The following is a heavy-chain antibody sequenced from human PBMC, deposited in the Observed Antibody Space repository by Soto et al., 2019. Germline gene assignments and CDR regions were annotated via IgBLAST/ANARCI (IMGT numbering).Heavy chain of an antibody. Sequence: GGSLRLSCAASGFTFSSYVVSWVRQAPGKGLEWVSVITGSGDNTYYADSVKGRFTISRDNSKNTLYLQMNSLRAEDTAVYYCAKNYYDSSGPDYWGQGTLVTVSS. CDR3: AKNYYDSSGPDY. V-gene: IGHV3-23*01. CDR2: ITGSGDNT. J-gene: IGHJ4*02. D-gene: IGHD3-22*01. CDR1: GFTFSSYV.